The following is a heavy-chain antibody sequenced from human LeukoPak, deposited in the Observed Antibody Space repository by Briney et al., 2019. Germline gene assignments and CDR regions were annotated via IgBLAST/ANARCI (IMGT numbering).Heavy chain of an antibody. D-gene: IGHD1-26*01. V-gene: IGHV3-15*01. CDR3: TTEWELWAFDI. Sequence: PGGSLRLSCAASGFTFSNAWMSWVRQAPGKGLEWVGRIKSKTDGGTTDYAAPVNGRFTISRDDSKNTLYLQMNSLKTEDTAVYYCTTEWELWAFDIWGQGTMVTVSS. J-gene: IGHJ3*02. CDR1: GFTFSNAW. CDR2: IKSKTDGGTT.